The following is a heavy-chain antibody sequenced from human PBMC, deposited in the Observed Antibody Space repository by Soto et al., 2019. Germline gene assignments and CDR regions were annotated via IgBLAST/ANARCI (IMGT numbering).Heavy chain of an antibody. CDR2: INSDGSVS. V-gene: IGHV3-74*01. CDR1: GFTFSNYW. CDR3: ARGDCVGGSCYSLAGSFHYCMDV. J-gene: IGHJ6*03. Sequence: EVKLVESGGGLVQPGGSLRLSCAASGFTFSNYWMYWVRQAPGQGLVWVSRINSDGSVSRYADSVKGRLTISRDNVKNTLYLQMNSLRVEDPAVYYCARGDCVGGSCYSLAGSFHYCMDVWGKGTTVTVFS. D-gene: IGHD2-15*01.